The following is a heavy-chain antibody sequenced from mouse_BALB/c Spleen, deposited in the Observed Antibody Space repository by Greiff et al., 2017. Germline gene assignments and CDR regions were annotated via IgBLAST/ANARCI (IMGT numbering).Heavy chain of an antibody. CDR2: ISYSGST. CDR3: ARGSYYGSSPYYFDY. Sequence: EVKLLESGPGLVKPSQSLSLTCTVTGYSITSDYAWNWIRQFPGNKLEWMGYISYSGSTSYNPSLKSRISITRDTSKNQFFLQLNSVTTEDTATYYCARGSYYGSSPYYFDYWGQGTTLTVSS. D-gene: IGHD1-1*01. V-gene: IGHV3-2*02. J-gene: IGHJ2*01. CDR1: GYSITSDYA.